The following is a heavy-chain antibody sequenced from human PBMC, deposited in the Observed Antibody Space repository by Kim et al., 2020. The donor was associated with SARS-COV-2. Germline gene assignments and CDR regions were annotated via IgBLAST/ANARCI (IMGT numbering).Heavy chain of an antibody. CDR1: AFTFSSFT. D-gene: IGHD2-21*02. J-gene: IGHJ3*02. CDR2: ISSGSSNI. V-gene: IGHV3-21*01. Sequence: GGSLRLSCEASAFTFSSFTMNWVRQAPGKGLELVSSISSGSSNIYYADSVKGRFTISRDNAKNSLYLQMNSLRAEDTAVYYCVRDECGGDCYSSALDIWGQGTMVTVSS. CDR3: VRDECGGDCYSSALDI.